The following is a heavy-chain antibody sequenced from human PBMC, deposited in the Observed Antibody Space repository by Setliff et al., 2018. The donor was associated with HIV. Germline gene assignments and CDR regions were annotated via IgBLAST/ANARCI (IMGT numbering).Heavy chain of an antibody. CDR2: IYASGKT. D-gene: IGHD3-3*01. CDR3: ARHSDFWSEDAFDI. CDR1: GDSLNTYY. J-gene: IGHJ3*02. Sequence: PSETLSLTCNVSGDSLNTYYWSWIRQSGGKGLEWIGRIYASGKTTFSPSLKSRVRMSVDTSKNQFSLKLTSVTASDTAVYYCARHSDFWSEDAFDIWAQGTVVTVSS. V-gene: IGHV4-4*07.